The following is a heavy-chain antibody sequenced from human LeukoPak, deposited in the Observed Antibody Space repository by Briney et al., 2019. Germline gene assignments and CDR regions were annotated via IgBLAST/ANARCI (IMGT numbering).Heavy chain of an antibody. CDR2: ISTNGRRT. J-gene: IGHJ4*02. Sequence: GGSLRLSCEAPGFTFSSYAMSWVRQAPGKGLEWVSGISTNGRRTSYADSVKGRLTISSDNPRNMLYMEMNSLRAEDTAVYYCSVMHRYYDGSGFWVQGGQGTLATVSP. D-gene: IGHD3-22*01. CDR3: SVMHRYYDGSGFWVQ. V-gene: IGHV3-23*01. CDR1: GFTFSSYA.